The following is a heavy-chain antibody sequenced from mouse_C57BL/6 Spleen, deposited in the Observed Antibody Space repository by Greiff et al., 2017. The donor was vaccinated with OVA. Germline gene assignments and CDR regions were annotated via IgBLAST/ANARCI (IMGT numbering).Heavy chain of an antibody. Sequence: VQLQQSGPELVKPGDSVKISCKASGYSFTGYFMNWVMQSHGKSLEWIGRIYPYNGDTFYNQKFKGKATLTVDKSSTTAHMELRSLTSEDSAVYYCAVYDYGDGYYAMDYWGQGTSVTVSS. D-gene: IGHD2-4*01. CDR1: GYSFTGYF. J-gene: IGHJ4*01. CDR3: AVYDYGDGYYAMDY. V-gene: IGHV1-20*01. CDR2: IYPYNGDT.